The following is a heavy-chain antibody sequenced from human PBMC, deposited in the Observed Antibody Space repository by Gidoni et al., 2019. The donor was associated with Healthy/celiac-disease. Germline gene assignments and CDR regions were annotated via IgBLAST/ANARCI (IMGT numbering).Heavy chain of an antibody. V-gene: IGHV3-21*01. CDR2: ISSSSSYI. J-gene: IGHJ5*02. Sequence: EVQLVESGGGLVKPGGSLRLSCAAPGFTFWTYSMNWVRQAPGKGLGWVSSISSSSSYIYYADSVKGRFTISRDNAKNSLYLQMNSLRAEDTAVYYCARVGVVAAYGGWFDPWGQGTLVTVSS. D-gene: IGHD2-15*01. CDR1: GFTFWTYS. CDR3: ARVGVVAAYGGWFDP.